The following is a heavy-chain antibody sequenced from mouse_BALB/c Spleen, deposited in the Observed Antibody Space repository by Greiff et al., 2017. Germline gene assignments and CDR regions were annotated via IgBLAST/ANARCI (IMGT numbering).Heavy chain of an antibody. CDR1: GYAFTNYW. J-gene: IGHJ4*01. Sequence: VQLQQSGAELVRPGTSVKISCKASGYAFTNYWLGWVKQRPGHGLEWIGDIYPGSGNTYYNEKFKGKATLTADKSSSTAYMQLSSLTSEDSAVYFCARSYYRYDDYYAMDDWGQGTSVTVSS. D-gene: IGHD2-14*01. CDR2: IYPGSGNT. CDR3: ARSYYRYDDYYAMDD. V-gene: IGHV1-63*01.